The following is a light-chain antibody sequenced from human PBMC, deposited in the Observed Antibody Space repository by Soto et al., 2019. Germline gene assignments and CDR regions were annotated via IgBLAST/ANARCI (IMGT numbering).Light chain of an antibody. CDR3: LSYDSSLNGWV. J-gene: IGLJ3*02. V-gene: IGLV1-40*01. Sequence: QSVLTQPPSVSGAPGQRVTISCTGSSSNIGAGYAVHWYHHLPGTAPKLLIYGNNNRPSGVPDRFSGSKSGTSASLAITGLQAEDEADYYCLSYDSSLNGWVFGGGTKLTVL. CDR1: SSNIGAGYA. CDR2: GNN.